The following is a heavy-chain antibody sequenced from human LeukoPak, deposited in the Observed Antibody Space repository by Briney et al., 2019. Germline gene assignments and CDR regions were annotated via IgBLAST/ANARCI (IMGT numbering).Heavy chain of an antibody. D-gene: IGHD4-17*01. CDR2: VHYSGST. Sequence: SVTLSLTCTVSGGAVSSGSYYWSSIRQPPGQGLEWIRYVHYSGSTKYNPSLKSQVTMSVDTPKNQFSLKVTSVTAADTAIYYCTRTNYGDYNWFDPWGQGTLVTVSS. CDR3: TRTNYGDYNWFDP. J-gene: IGHJ5*02. CDR1: GGAVSSGSYY. V-gene: IGHV4-61*01.